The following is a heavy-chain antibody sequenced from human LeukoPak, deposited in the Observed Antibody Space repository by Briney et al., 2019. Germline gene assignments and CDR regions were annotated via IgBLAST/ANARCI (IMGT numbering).Heavy chain of an antibody. V-gene: IGHV4-34*01. CDR2: INHRGDT. D-gene: IGHD1-1*01. J-gene: IGHJ4*03. CDR3: ARGPTISETGYFDY. CDR1: GGSFSTYY. Sequence: SETLSLTCAVYGGSFSTYYWSWIRQSPGKRLEWIAEINHRGDTNYNPSVKSRVTISVDTSKKQFSLKVRSLTAADTAVYYCARGPTISETGYFDYWGQGTLVTVSS.